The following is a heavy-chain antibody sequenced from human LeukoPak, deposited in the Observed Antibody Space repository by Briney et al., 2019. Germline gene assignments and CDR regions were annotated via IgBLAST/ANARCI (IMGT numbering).Heavy chain of an antibody. J-gene: IGHJ4*02. CDR1: GYTFTSYY. V-gene: IGHV1-46*01. D-gene: IGHD3-9*01. Sequence: ASVKVSCKASGYTFTSYYMHWVRQAPGQGLEWMGIINPSGGSTSYAQKFQGRVTMTRDTSTSTVYMELSSLRAEDTAVYYCARGGGEYYDILTGYNALDYWGQGTLVTVSS. CDR2: INPSGGST. CDR3: ARGGGEYYDILTGYNALDY.